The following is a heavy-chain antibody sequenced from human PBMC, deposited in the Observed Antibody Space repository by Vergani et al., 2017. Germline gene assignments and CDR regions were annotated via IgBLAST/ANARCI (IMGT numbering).Heavy chain of an antibody. D-gene: IGHD3-9*01. J-gene: IGHJ2*01. CDR1: GGSISSGGYY. Sequence: QVQLQESGPGLVKPSQTLSLTCTVSGGSISSGGYYWSWIRQHPGKGLEWIGEINHSGSTNYNPSLKSRVTISVDTSKNQFSLKLSSVTAADTAVYYCARLAYDDILTGYLNWYFDLWGRGTLVTVSS. CDR3: ARLAYDDILTGYLNWYFDL. CDR2: INHSGST. V-gene: IGHV4-31*03.